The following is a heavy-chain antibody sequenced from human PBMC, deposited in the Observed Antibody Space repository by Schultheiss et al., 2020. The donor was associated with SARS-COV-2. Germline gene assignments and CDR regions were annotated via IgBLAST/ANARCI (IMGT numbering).Heavy chain of an antibody. CDR2: INPNSGGT. D-gene: IGHD5-18*01. CDR1: GYTFTGYY. J-gene: IGHJ4*02. V-gene: IGHV1-2*02. CDR3: ARDRPGGYRIQLWPPLDY. Sequence: ASVKVSCKASGYTFTGYYMHWVRQAPGQGLEWMGWINPNSGGTNYAQKLQGRVTMTTDTSTSTAYMELRSLRSDDTAVYYCARDRPGGYRIQLWPPLDYWGQGTLVTVSS.